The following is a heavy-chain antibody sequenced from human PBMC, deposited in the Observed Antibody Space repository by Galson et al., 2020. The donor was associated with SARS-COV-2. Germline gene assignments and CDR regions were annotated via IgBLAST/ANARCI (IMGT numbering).Heavy chain of an antibody. CDR2: ISWNSGSI. CDR3: AKDIIPTVTTYFDY. Sequence: SLRLSCAASGFTFDDYAMHLVRQAPGKGLEWVSVISWNSGSIGYADSVKGRFTISRDNAKNSLYLQMNSLRAEDTALYYCAKDIIPTVTTYFDYWGQGTLVTVAS. V-gene: IGHV3-9*01. D-gene: IGHD4-17*01. J-gene: IGHJ4*02. CDR1: GFTFDDYA.